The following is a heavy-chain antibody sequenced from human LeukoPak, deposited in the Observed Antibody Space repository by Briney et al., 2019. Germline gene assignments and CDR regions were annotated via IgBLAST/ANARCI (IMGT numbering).Heavy chain of an antibody. CDR1: GFTFSSYS. CDR2: ISSSSSYI. CDR3: ARDQDRWQWLSY. J-gene: IGHJ4*02. Sequence: GGSLRLSCAASGFTFSSYSMNWVRQAPGKGLEWVSSISSSSSYIYYADSVKGRFTIPRDNAKNSLYLQMNSLRAEDTAVYYCARDQDRWQWLSYWGQGTLVTVSS. D-gene: IGHD6-19*01. V-gene: IGHV3-21*01.